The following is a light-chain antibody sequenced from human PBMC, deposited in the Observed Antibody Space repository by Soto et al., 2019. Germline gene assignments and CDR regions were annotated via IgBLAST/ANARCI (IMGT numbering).Light chain of an antibody. CDR3: QQYGGSPRT. J-gene: IGKJ1*01. V-gene: IGKV3-20*01. Sequence: EIVLTQSPGSLSLSPGERATLSCRASQSVNNNYLDWYQQKPGQAPRLLIYGASSRATGIPDRISGSGSGTDFTLTSSRLEPEDVAVYFCQQYGGSPRTFGQGTKVEIK. CDR1: QSVNNNY. CDR2: GAS.